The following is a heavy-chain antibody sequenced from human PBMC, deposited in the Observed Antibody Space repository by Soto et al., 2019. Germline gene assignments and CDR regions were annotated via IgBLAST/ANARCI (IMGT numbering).Heavy chain of an antibody. CDR1: GGTFSSYT. Sequence: SVKVSCKASGGTFSSYTISWLRQAPGQGLEWMGRIIPILGIANYAQKFQGRVTITADKSTSTAYMELSGLRSEDTAVYYCARAPYGIFPFDYWGQGTLVTVSS. J-gene: IGHJ4*02. V-gene: IGHV1-69*02. CDR2: IIPILGIA. D-gene: IGHD2-15*01. CDR3: ARAPYGIFPFDY.